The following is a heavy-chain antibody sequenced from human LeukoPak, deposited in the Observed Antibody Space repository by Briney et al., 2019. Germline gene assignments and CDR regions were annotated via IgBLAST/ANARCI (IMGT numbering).Heavy chain of an antibody. Sequence: SETLSLTCNVSGVSIATHYWSWIRQSPGKGLEWLGYIYHSGTTNYNPSLKSRVTILIDTSKNEFSLRLTSVTAADTAVYYCAREANYYGSGSYFEGTFDYWGQGSLVTVSS. CDR2: IYHSGTT. V-gene: IGHV4-59*11. D-gene: IGHD3-10*01. J-gene: IGHJ4*02. CDR1: GVSIATHY. CDR3: AREANYYGSGSYFEGTFDY.